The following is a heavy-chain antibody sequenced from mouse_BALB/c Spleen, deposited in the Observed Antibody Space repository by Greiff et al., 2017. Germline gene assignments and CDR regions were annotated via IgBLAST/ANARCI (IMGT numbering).Heavy chain of an antibody. D-gene: IGHD2-4*01. CDR3: ARGGIRYAMDY. J-gene: IGHJ4*01. V-gene: IGHV1-54*01. CDR2: INPGSGGT. Sequence: QVQLQQSGAELVRPGTSVKVSCKASGYAFTNYLIEWVKQRPGQGLEWIGVINPGSGGTNYNEKFKGKATLTVDKSSSTAYMQLSSLTSEDSAVYYCARGGIRYAMDYWGQGTSVTVSS. CDR1: GYAFTNYL.